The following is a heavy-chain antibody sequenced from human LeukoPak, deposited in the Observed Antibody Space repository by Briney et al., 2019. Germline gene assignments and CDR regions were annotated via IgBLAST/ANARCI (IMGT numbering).Heavy chain of an antibody. CDR2: FSGYGGST. J-gene: IGHJ4*02. D-gene: IGHD3-22*01. V-gene: IGHV3-23*01. CDR1: GFTFSSYA. CDR3: AKDLPLTDYYDSSGYFDY. Sequence: GGSLRLSCAASGFTFSSYAMSWVRQAPGKGLEWVSTFSGYGGSTYYADSVKGRFTISRDNSKNTLYLQMNSLRAEDTAVYYCAKDLPLTDYYDSSGYFDYWGQGTLVTVSS.